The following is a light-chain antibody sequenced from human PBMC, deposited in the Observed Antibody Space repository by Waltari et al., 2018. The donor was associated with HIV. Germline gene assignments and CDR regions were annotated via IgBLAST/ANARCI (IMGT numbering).Light chain of an antibody. CDR2: EVS. CDR1: SSDVGSYNL. V-gene: IGLV2-23*02. J-gene: IGLJ1*01. Sequence: QSALTQPASVSGSPGQSITISCTGTSSDVGSYNLVSWYQQHPGKAPKLMIYEVSKRPSGVSNRFSGSKSGNTGSLTISGLQAGDEADYHCCSYAGSSTFVFGTGTKVTVL. CDR3: CSYAGSSTFV.